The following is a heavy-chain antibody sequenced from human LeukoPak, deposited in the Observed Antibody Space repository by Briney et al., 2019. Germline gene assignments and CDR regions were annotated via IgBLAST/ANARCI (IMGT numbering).Heavy chain of an antibody. J-gene: IGHJ4*02. CDR2: IIPIFGTA. D-gene: IGHD1-26*01. V-gene: IGHV1-69*05. Sequence: SVKVSCKASGGTFSSYAISWVRQAPGQGLKWMGRIIPIFGTASYAQKFQGRVTITTDESTSTAYMELSSLRSEDTAVYYCAIESGSYFGLRYFDYWGQGTLVTVSS. CDR1: GGTFSSYA. CDR3: AIESGSYFGLRYFDY.